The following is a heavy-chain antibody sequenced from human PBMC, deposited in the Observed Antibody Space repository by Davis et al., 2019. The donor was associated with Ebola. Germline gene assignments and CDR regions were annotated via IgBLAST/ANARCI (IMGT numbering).Heavy chain of an antibody. CDR2: INGGKSNT. CDR3: ALLRGPSWYFDL. Sequence: ASVPVSCKASCYTFTFYAMHWVRQVPGQRLDWMGWINGGKSNTKYSQKFQGRVTITRDTSASIAYMDLSSLRSEDTAVYYCALLRGPSWYFDLWGRGTLVTVSS. D-gene: IGHD3-16*01. V-gene: IGHV1-3*01. J-gene: IGHJ2*01. CDR1: CYTFTFYA.